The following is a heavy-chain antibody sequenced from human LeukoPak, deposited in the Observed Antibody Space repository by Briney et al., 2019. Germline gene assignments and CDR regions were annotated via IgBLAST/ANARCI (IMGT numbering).Heavy chain of an antibody. CDR2: ITSSSNYI. D-gene: IGHD6-6*01. J-gene: IGHJ4*02. Sequence: GGFLRLSCAASGFIFSYCSMNWVRQARGKGLEWVLSITSSSNYIYYADLVKRRFTISRDNAKNSLHLQMNSLTAEDAAVYYCAGGDEYSSYLDYWGQGTLVTVSS. CDR1: GFIFSYCS. CDR3: AGGDEYSSYLDY. V-gene: IGHV3-21*01.